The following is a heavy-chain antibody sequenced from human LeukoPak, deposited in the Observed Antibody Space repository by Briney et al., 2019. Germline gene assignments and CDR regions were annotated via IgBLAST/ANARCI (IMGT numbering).Heavy chain of an antibody. J-gene: IGHJ6*02. CDR1: GLTVSSNY. D-gene: IGHD1-1*01. CDR3: ARARTSYYYGMDV. CDR2: IWYDGSNK. Sequence: GGSLRLSCAASGLTVSSNYMSWVRQAPGKGLEWVAVIWYDGSNKYYADSVKGRFTISRDNSKNTLYLQMNSLRAEDTAVYYCARARTSYYYGMDVWGQGTTVTVSS. V-gene: IGHV3-33*08.